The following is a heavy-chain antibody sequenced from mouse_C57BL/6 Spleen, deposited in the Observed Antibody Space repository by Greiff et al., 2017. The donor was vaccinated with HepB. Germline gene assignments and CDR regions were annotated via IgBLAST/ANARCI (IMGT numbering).Heavy chain of an antibody. J-gene: IGHJ1*03. CDR2: IDPSDSYT. Sequence: VQLQQPGAELVRPGTSVKLSCKASGYTFTSYWMHWVKQRPGQGLEWIGVIDPSDSYTNYNQKFKGKATLSVDTSSSTAYMQLSSLTSEDSAVYYCARSLRDWYFDVWGTGTTVTVSS. CDR1: GYTFTSYW. V-gene: IGHV1-59*01. CDR3: ARSLRDWYFDV.